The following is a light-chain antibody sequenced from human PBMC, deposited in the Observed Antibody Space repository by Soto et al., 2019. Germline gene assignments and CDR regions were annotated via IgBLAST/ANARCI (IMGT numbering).Light chain of an antibody. CDR2: DAS. CDR1: QSVGNNY. CDR3: QQYGSTPLT. V-gene: IGKV3-20*01. Sequence: EIVLTQSPGTLSLSPGERATLSCRASQSVGNNYLAWYQQKPVQAPRFLIYDASNRATGIQDRFSGSGSGTDFTLTISRLEPEDFAVYYCQQYGSTPLTFGGGTQVEIK. J-gene: IGKJ4*01.